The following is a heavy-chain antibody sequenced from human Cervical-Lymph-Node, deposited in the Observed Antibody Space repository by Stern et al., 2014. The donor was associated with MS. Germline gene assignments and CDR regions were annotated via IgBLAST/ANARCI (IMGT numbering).Heavy chain of an antibody. CDR2: IIPLFGTA. V-gene: IGHV1-69*01. D-gene: IGHD5-24*01. Sequence: VQLVQSGAEVKKPGSSVKVSCKASGGTFSSYAIRWVRQAPGTGLEWMGGIIPLFGTANYAQQFQGRVTITADESTSPAFKELSSRRSEDTAVYYCARGFGGDGYNLWNYWGQGTLVTVSS. CDR3: ARGFGGDGYNLWNY. CDR1: GGTFSSYA. J-gene: IGHJ4*02.